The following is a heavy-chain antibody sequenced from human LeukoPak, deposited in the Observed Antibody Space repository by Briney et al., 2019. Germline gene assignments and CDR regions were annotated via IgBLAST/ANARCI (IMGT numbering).Heavy chain of an antibody. V-gene: IGHV3-7*01. CDR1: GFTFSTFW. J-gene: IGHJ4*02. Sequence: PGGSLRLSCAGSGFTFSTFWMTWVRQAPGKGLEWVANIKQDGSEKYYVDSVKGRFTISRDNAKNSLYLQMNSLRVEDTAVYYCARPPGYYLIWGQGTLVTVSS. D-gene: IGHD3-9*01. CDR3: ARPPGYYLI. CDR2: IKQDGSEK.